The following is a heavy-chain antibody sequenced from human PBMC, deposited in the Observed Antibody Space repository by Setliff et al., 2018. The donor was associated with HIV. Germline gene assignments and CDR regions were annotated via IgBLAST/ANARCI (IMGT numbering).Heavy chain of an antibody. Sequence: PSETLSLTCTVSGGSISPYYWSWIRQPPGKGLEWIAWISDSGTTNYNPSLKSRVTLSVDMSKNQFSLSLTSVTGADTAVYYCARGGASSKYLDPWGQGTLVTV. V-gene: IGHV4-59*01. J-gene: IGHJ5*02. CDR2: ISDSGTT. CDR3: ARGGASSKYLDP. CDR1: GGSISPYY. D-gene: IGHD2-15*01.